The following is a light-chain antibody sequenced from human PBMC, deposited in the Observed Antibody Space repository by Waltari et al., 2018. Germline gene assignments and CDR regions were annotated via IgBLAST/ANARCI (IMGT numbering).Light chain of an antibody. Sequence: QSALTQPASVSGSPGQSIPISCPGTSSHVGGYNHASWYQQHPGKAPKLMLYEVSNRPSGVSNRFSGSKSGNTASLTFSGLQAEDEADYYCASYTSSDSWVFGGGTKLTVL. J-gene: IGLJ3*02. CDR2: EVS. CDR1: SSHVGGYNH. V-gene: IGLV2-14*01. CDR3: ASYTSSDSWV.